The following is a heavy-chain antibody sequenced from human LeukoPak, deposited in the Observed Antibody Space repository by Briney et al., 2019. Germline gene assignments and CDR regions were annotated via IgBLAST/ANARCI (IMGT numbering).Heavy chain of an antibody. V-gene: IGHV1-8*01. CDR3: ARARIAVAGARLDP. CDR2: MNPNSGST. Sequence: ASVKVSCKASGYTFTSYDINWVRQATGQGLEWMGWMNPNSGSTGYAQKFQGRVTMTRNTSISTAYMELSSLRSEDTAVYYCARARIAVAGARLDPWGQGTLVTVSS. CDR1: GYTFTSYD. D-gene: IGHD6-19*01. J-gene: IGHJ5*02.